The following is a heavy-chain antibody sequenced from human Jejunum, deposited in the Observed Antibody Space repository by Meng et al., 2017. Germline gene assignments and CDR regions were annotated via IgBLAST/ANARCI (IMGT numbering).Heavy chain of an antibody. CDR2: ITPFFGTT. V-gene: IGHV1-69*01. D-gene: IGHD1-26*01. CDR1: GGTFSSYA. CDR3: ARVSTVSNYAVDF. J-gene: IGHJ4*03. Sequence: QVQLGQSGAEVRQPGSSVKVSCKASGGTFSSYAFTWVRQAPGQGLEWMGGITPFFGTTNYAQRFQGRVTITADESTATAYMEVPSLRYEDTAVYYCARVSTVSNYAVDFWGQGTLVTVSS.